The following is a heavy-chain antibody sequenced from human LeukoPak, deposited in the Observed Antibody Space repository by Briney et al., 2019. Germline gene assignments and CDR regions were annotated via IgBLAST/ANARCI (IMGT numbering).Heavy chain of an antibody. CDR3: ARLGVYSSSG. V-gene: IGHV4-59*12. D-gene: IGHD6-6*01. J-gene: IGHJ4*02. CDR2: IYYSGST. Sequence: SETLSLTCTVSGGSISSYYWSWIRQPPGKGLEWIGYIYYSGSTNYNPSLKSRVTISVDTSKNQFSLKLSSVTAADTAVYYCARLGVYSSSGWGQGTLVTVSS. CDR1: GGSISSYY.